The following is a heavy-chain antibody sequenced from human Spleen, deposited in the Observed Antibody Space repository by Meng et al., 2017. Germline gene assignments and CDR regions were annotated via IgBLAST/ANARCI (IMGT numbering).Heavy chain of an antibody. V-gene: IGHV3-7*01. CDR3: VRDGMGGGDFDY. Sequence: GESLKISCAASGFRFSGYWMIWVRQAPGKGLEWVANIKEDGSEENYVDSVKGRFTISRDNAKNSLYLQMNSLRAEDTAIYYCVRDGMGGGDFDYWGQGTLVTVSS. CDR2: IKEDGSEE. CDR1: GFRFSGYW. D-gene: IGHD3-16*01. J-gene: IGHJ4*02.